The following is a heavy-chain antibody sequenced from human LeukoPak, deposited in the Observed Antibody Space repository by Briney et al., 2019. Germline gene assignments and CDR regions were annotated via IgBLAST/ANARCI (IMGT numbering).Heavy chain of an antibody. Sequence: PSETLSLTCAVYGGSFSGYYWSWIRQPPGKGLEWIGEINHSGSTNYNPSLKSRVTISVDTSKNQFSLKLSSVTAADTAVYYCARRHYDSSGYYLDYWGQGTLVTVSS. J-gene: IGHJ4*02. CDR2: INHSGST. CDR3: ARRHYDSSGYYLDY. D-gene: IGHD3-22*01. CDR1: GGSFSGYY. V-gene: IGHV4-34*01.